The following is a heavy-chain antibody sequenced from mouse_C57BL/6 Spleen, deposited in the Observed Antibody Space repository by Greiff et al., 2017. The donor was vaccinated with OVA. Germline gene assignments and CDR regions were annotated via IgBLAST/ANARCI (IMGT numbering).Heavy chain of an antibody. CDR1: GYTFTSYW. V-gene: IGHV1-52*01. CDR3: ARGDGSRDFDV. Sequence: VKLQQPGAELVRPGSSVKLSCKASGYTFTSYWMHWVKQRPIQGLEWIGNIDPSDSETHYNQKFKDKATLTVDKSSSTAYMQLSSLTSEDSAVYYCARGDGSRDFDVWGTGTTVTVSS. D-gene: IGHD1-1*01. CDR2: IDPSDSET. J-gene: IGHJ1*03.